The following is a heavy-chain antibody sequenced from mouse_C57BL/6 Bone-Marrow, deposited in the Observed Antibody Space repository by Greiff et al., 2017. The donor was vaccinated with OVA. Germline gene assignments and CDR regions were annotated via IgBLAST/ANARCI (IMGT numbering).Heavy chain of an antibody. D-gene: IGHD2-5*01. CDR1: GFNIKDYY. CDR2: IDPEDGET. J-gene: IGHJ3*01. CDR3: ARSYYSNPAWFAY. V-gene: IGHV14-2*01. Sequence: EVKLVESGAELVKPGASVKLSCTASGFNIKDYYMHWVKQRTEQGLAWIGRIDPEDGETKYAPKFQGKATITADTSSNTAYLQLSSLTSEDTAVYYCARSYYSNPAWFAYWGQGTLVTVSA.